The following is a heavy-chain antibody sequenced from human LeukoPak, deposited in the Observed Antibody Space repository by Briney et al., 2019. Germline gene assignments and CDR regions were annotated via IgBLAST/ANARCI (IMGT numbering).Heavy chain of an antibody. D-gene: IGHD3-10*01. Sequence: ASVKVSCKASGYTFTSYGISWVRQAPGQGLEWMGWISAYNGNTNYAQKFQGRVTMTRDTSISTAYMELSRLRSDDTAVYYCAQGSNSGYYFDYWGQGTLVTVSS. V-gene: IGHV1-18*01. CDR1: GYTFTSYG. CDR3: AQGSNSGYYFDY. CDR2: ISAYNGNT. J-gene: IGHJ4*02.